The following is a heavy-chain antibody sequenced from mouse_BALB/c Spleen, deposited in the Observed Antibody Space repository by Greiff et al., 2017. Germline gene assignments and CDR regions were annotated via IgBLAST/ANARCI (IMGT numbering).Heavy chain of an antibody. D-gene: IGHD1-3*01. V-gene: IGHV5-9-1*01. CDR3: ARGGKSYFDY. Sequence: DVMLVESGGGLVKPGGSLKLSCAASGFTFSSYAMSWVRQTPEKRLEWVATISSGGSYTYYPDSVKGRFTISRDNAKNTLYLQMSSLRSEDTAMYYCARGGKSYFDYWGQGTTLTVSS. J-gene: IGHJ2*01. CDR1: GFTFSSYA. CDR2: ISSGGSYT.